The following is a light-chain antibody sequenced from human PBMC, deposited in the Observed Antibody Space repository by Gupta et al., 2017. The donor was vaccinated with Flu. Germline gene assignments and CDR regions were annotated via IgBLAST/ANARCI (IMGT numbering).Light chain of an antibody. CDR1: QSVITW. V-gene: IGKV1-5*03. CDR2: HAS. Sequence: PSTLSASGEDRVTIPCRASQSVITWLAWYQQKPGKAPKILIQHASNLESGVPSRFSGSGSGTEFTLTISSLQPDDFATYYCQQDSSNPLTFGGGTKVEIK. CDR3: QQDSSNPLT. J-gene: IGKJ4*01.